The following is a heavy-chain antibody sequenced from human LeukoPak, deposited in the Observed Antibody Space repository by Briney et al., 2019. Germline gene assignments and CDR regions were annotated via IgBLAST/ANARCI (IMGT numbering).Heavy chain of an antibody. J-gene: IGHJ4*02. CDR3: AEAMVRGGSIDY. CDR1: GCTFSSYA. Sequence: GGSLRLSCAASGCTFSSYAISWVRQAPGQGLEWMGRIIPILGIANYAQKFQGRVTITADKSTSTAYMELSSLRSEDTAVYYCAEAMVRGGSIDYWGQGTLVTVSS. CDR2: IIPILGIA. D-gene: IGHD3-10*01. V-gene: IGHV1-69*04.